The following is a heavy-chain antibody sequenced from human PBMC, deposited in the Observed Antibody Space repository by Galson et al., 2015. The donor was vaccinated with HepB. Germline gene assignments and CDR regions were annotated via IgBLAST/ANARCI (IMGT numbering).Heavy chain of an antibody. V-gene: IGHV3-21*01. CDR3: ARAGGQMTTAPYYYYYYMDV. J-gene: IGHJ6*03. CDR2: ISSSSSYI. D-gene: IGHD4-11*01. Sequence: SLRLSCAASGFTFSSYSMNWVRQAPGKGLEWVSSISSSSSYIYYADSVTGRFTISRDNAKNSLYLQMNSLRAEDTAVYYCARAGGQMTTAPYYYYYYMDVWGKGTTVTVSS. CDR1: GFTFSSYS.